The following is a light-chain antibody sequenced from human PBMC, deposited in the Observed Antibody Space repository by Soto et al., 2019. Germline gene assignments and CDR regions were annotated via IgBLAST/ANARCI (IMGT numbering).Light chain of an antibody. J-gene: IGKJ5*01. CDR2: AAS. CDR3: HQYYSYPPIT. V-gene: IGKV1-39*01. Sequence: DIQMTQSPSSLSASVGDRVTITCRASQSISSYLNWYQQKPGKAPKLLIYAASSLQSGVPSRFSGSGSGTDFTLTISCLQSEDFATYYCHQYYSYPPITFGQGTRLETK. CDR1: QSISSY.